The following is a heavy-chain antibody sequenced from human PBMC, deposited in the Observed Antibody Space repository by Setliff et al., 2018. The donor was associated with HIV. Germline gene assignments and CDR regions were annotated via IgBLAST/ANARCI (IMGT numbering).Heavy chain of an antibody. D-gene: IGHD4-17*01. J-gene: IGHJ4*02. CDR2: IYYSGST. CDR3: ARRIYGNNPYFDY. CDR1: GGSVGSGSYY. V-gene: IGHV4-61*01. Sequence: PSETLSLTCSVSGGSVGSGSYYWSWIRQSPGKGLEWLGYIYYSGSTTYNPSLKSRVTISVDTSQNQFSLKLSSVTAADTAIYYCARRIYGNNPYFDYWSQGTLVTVSS.